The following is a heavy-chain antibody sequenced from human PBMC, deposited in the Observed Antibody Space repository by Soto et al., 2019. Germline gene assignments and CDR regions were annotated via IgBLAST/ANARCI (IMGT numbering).Heavy chain of an antibody. V-gene: IGHV1-18*01. J-gene: IGHJ5*02. CDR2: INAYNGNT. CDR3: ARSSRSNWFDP. Sequence: ASVKVSCKASGYTFTSYGISWVRQAPGQGLEWMGWINAYNGNTNYSQKFQGRVTMTRDTSTSTAYMELSSLRSEDTAVYYCARSSRSNWFDPWGQGTLVTVSS. CDR1: GYTFTSYG.